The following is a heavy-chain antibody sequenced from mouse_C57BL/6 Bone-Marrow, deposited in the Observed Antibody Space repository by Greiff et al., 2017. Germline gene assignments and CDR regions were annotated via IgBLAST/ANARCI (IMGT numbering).Heavy chain of an antibody. J-gene: IGHJ2*01. CDR2: INPEIGDT. Sequence: VQLKQSGAELVRPGASVKLSCTASGFNFKDYYIHWVKQRPEQGLEWIGWINPEIGDTEYASKFQGKATITSDTSSNTAYLPLSSLTTEDTAVYYCSSCGGNYFDFWGQGTPLTVAS. CDR1: GFNFKDYY. D-gene: IGHD1-1*02. V-gene: IGHV14-4*01. CDR3: SSCGGNYFDF.